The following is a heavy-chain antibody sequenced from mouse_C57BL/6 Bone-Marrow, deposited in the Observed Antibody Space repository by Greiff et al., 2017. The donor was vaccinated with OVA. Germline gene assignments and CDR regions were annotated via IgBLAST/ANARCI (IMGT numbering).Heavy chain of an antibody. J-gene: IGHJ3*01. D-gene: IGHD1-1*01. V-gene: IGHV14-2*01. CDR2: IDPEDGET. CDR3: APYYYGSSPWCAY. Sequence: VQLQQSGAELVKPGASVKLSCTASGFNIKDYYMHWVQQRTEQGLEWIGRIDPEDGETKYAPKFQGKATITADTSSNPAYLQLSSLTSEDTAVDYGAPYYYGSSPWCAYWGQGTLVTVSA. CDR1: GFNIKDYY.